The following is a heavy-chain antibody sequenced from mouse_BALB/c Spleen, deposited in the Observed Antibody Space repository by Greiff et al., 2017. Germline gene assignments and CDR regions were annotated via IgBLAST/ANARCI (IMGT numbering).Heavy chain of an antibody. J-gene: IGHJ2*01. D-gene: IGHD1-1*01. V-gene: IGHV5-12-1*01. CDR2: ISSGGGST. CDR3: ATTVVAPYYFDY. CDR1: GFAFSSYD. Sequence: EVHLVESGGGLVKPGGSLKLSCAASGFAFSSYDMSWVRQTPEKRLEWVAYISSGGGSTYYPDTVKGRFTISRDNAKNTLYLQMSSLKSEDTAMYYCATTVVAPYYFDYWGQGTTLTVSS.